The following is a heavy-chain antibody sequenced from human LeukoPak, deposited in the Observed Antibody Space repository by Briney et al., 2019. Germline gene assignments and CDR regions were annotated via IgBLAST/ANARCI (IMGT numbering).Heavy chain of an antibody. CDR2: IYYSGST. CDR3: ARHAGGISATGTRPFDY. V-gene: IGHV4-39*01. Sequence: SETLSLTCTASGASFSGSTYYWGWIRQPPGKGLEWIGSIYYSGSTYYNPSLKSRVTMSVDTSKNQFSLKLSSVTAADTAVYYCARHAGGISATGTRPFDYWGQGTLVTVSS. D-gene: IGHD6-13*01. CDR1: GASFSGSTYY. J-gene: IGHJ4*02.